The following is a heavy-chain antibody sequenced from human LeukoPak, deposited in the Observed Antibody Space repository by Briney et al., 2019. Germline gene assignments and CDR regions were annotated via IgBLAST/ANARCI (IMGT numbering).Heavy chain of an antibody. CDR2: MNPNSGNK. D-gene: IGHD3-3*01. J-gene: IGHJ5*02. V-gene: IGHV1-8*01. CDR3: ARVDYDFWSGYPSNWFDP. CDR1: GYTFTSYD. Sequence: SVKVSCKASGYTFTSYDINWVGQATGQGLEWMGWMNPNSGNKGYAQKFQGRVTMTRNTSISKDYMEMSSLRSEDTAVYYCARVDYDFWSGYPSNWFDPWGQGTLVTVSS.